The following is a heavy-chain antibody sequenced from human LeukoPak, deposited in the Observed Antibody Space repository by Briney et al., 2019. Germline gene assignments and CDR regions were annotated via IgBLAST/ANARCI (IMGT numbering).Heavy chain of an antibody. D-gene: IGHD3-22*01. V-gene: IGHV3-23*01. J-gene: IGHJ4*02. CDR1: GFTFSSYA. Sequence: GGTLTLSCAASGFTFSSYAMSWVRQPPAPGMELVSAVSVCCGSTSYANSVNGRFTTITDNTKKTLYPQKNSLITEDTAVDYFATSKYYYDSSGYYYFDYWGQGTLVTVSS. CDR2: VSVCCGST. CDR3: ATSKYYYDSSGYYYFDY.